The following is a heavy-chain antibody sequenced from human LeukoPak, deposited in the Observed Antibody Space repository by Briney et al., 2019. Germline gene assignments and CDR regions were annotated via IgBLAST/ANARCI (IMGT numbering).Heavy chain of an antibody. CDR2: IYTSGST. D-gene: IGHD4-23*01. CDR3: ARGPQDYGGHSDYNDAFDI. V-gene: IGHV4-4*07. CDR1: GGSISGYY. J-gene: IGHJ3*02. Sequence: SETLSLTCTVSGGSISGYYWSWIRQPAGKGLEWIVRIYTSGSTNYNPSLKSRVTMSVDTSKNQFSLKLSSVTAADTAVYYCARGPQDYGGHSDYNDAFDIWGQGTMVTVSS.